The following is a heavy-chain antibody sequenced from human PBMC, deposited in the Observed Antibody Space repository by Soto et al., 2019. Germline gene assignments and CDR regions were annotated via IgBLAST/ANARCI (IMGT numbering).Heavy chain of an antibody. CDR2: INPNSGDT. V-gene: IGHV1-2*04. CDR3: ARGGYTYGYGLDY. J-gene: IGHJ4*02. D-gene: IGHD5-18*01. CDR1: GYTFTAYY. Sequence: QVQLVQSGAEVKKLGASVKVSCKASGYTFTAYYIHWVRQAPGQGLEWVGWINPNSGDTNYAQRFQGWVTMTGATSVSTAYMDLTRLRSDDTAVYYCARGGYTYGYGLDYWGQGTLVTVSS.